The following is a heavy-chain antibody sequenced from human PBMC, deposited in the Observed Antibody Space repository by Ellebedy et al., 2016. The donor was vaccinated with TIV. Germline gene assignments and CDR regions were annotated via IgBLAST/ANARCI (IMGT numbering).Heavy chain of an antibody. J-gene: IGHJ6*02. CDR2: ISAYNGNT. CDR3: ARDRMVVTAIYPNRYGMDV. V-gene: IGHV1-18*01. D-gene: IGHD2-21*02. Sequence: ASVKVSXKASGYTFTSYGISWVRQAPGQGLEWMGWISAYNGNTNYAQKLQGRVTMTTDTSTSTAYMELRSLRSDDTAVYYCARDRMVVTAIYPNRYGMDVWGQGTTVTVSS. CDR1: GYTFTSYG.